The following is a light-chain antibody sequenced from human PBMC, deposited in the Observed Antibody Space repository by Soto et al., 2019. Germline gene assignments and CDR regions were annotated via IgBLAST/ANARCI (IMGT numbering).Light chain of an antibody. J-gene: IGKJ3*01. Sequence: IVLTQSPGTLSLSPGGGATLSCRASQNNNNTYLTWYQQKTSQAPRLLIYGATNKANGNPNKFSGSGSGTDFTLIFSGLEPEDFAVYYCQSYGRTVFTFGPGTKVDIK. V-gene: IGKV3-20*01. CDR2: GAT. CDR1: QNNNNTY. CDR3: QSYGRTVFT.